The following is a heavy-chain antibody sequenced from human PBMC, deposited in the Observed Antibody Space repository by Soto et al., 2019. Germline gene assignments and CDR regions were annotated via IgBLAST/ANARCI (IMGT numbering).Heavy chain of an antibody. CDR3: AKDPEPYTAMATTLIDY. V-gene: IGHV3-23*01. CDR1: VFTFSIYA. Sequence: PGGSLLLSCASSVFTFSIYAMSWVRQAPGKGLDWVSAISGSGGSTYYADSVKGRFTISRDNSKNTLYLQMKSLRAEDTAVYYCAKDPEPYTAMATTLIDYWGQGTLVTVSS. CDR2: ISGSGGST. J-gene: IGHJ4*02. D-gene: IGHD5-18*01.